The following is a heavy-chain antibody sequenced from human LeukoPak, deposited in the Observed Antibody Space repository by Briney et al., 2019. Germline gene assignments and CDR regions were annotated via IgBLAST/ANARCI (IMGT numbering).Heavy chain of an antibody. J-gene: IGHJ6*02. V-gene: IGHV3-72*01. D-gene: IGHD4-17*01. Sequence: PGGSLGLSCATSGFTFGDHYMDWVRQAPGKGLEWVARTRTKAKDYTTEYAASVKGRFTVSRDESMHSLYLQMNSLKTEDTAVYYCARGPTVTFNYHYGMDVWGQGTTVTVSS. CDR1: GFTFGDHY. CDR3: ARGPTVTFNYHYGMDV. CDR2: TRTKAKDYTT.